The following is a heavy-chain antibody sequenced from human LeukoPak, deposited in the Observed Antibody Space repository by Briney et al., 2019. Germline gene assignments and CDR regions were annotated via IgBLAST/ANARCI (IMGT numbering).Heavy chain of an antibody. J-gene: IGHJ5*02. Sequence: PSETLSLTCTVSGGSISSHYWSWIRQPPGKGLEWIGYIYCSGSTNYNPSLKSRVTISVDTSKNQFSLKLSSVTAADTAVYYCARGDNWFDPWGQGTLVTVSS. CDR3: ARGDNWFDP. CDR1: GGSISSHY. CDR2: IYCSGST. V-gene: IGHV4-59*11.